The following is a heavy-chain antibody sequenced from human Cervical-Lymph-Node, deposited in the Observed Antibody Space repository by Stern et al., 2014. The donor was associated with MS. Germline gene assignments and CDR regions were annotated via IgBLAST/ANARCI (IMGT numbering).Heavy chain of an antibody. CDR3: VRGGSGQLVGPFQH. CDR2: IYPGDSDT. CDR1: GYSFISDW. Sequence: VQLVQSGAEVKKLGDSLKISCKASGYSFISDWIGWVRQEPGKGLEWLGNIYPGDSDTRYSPSFQGLVTISADKSITTAYLQWNSLKASDTALYYCVRGGSGQLVGPFQHWGQGTLLSVTS. J-gene: IGHJ1*01. D-gene: IGHD6-6*01. V-gene: IGHV5-51*03.